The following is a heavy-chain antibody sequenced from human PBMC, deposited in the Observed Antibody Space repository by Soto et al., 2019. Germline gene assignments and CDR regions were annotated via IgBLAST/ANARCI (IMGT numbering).Heavy chain of an antibody. CDR2: ITSDGSST. Sequence: GGSLRLSCAASGFTFRSCWMQWVRQAPGKGLVWVSWITSDGSSTSYADSVKGRFTISRDNAKNTLFLQMNSLRAEDTAVYFCASGGSSLNFDSWGQGTLVTVSS. J-gene: IGHJ4*02. CDR3: ASGGSSLNFDS. CDR1: GFTFRSCW. D-gene: IGHD6-13*01. V-gene: IGHV3-74*01.